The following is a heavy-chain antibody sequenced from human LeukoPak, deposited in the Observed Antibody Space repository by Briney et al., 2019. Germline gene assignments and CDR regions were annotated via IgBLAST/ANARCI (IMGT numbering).Heavy chain of an antibody. CDR1: GFTFSSYG. D-gene: IGHD2-2*01. J-gene: IGHJ4*02. V-gene: IGHV3-30*02. CDR3: AKDKRSTSGPFVY. CDR2: IRYDGSNK. Sequence: GGSLRLSCAASGFTFSSYGMHWVRQAPGKGLEWVAFIRYDGSNKYYADSVKGRFTISRDNSKNTLYLQMNSLRAEDTAVYYCAKDKRSTSGPFVYWGQGTLVTVSS.